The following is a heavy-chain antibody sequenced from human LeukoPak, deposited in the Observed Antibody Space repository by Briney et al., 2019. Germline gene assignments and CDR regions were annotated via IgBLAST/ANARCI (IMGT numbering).Heavy chain of an antibody. CDR1: GGSISSGGYY. CDR3: ARDMTHDSSGYYFRGFDY. D-gene: IGHD3-22*01. V-gene: IGHV4-31*03. CDR2: IYYSGST. J-gene: IGHJ4*02. Sequence: SETLSLTCTVSGGSISSGGYYWSWLRQHPGTGLEWIGYIYYSGSTYYNPSLKSRVTISVDTSKNQFSLKLSSVTAADTAVYYCARDMTHDSSGYYFRGFDYWGQGTLVTVSS.